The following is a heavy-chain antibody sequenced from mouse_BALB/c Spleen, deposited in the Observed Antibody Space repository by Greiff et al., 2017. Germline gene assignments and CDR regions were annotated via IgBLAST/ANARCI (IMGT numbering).Heavy chain of an antibody. J-gene: IGHJ3*01. CDR2: ISNLAYSI. CDR1: GFTFSDYG. V-gene: IGHV5-15*02. CDR3: ARGANWAPFAY. D-gene: IGHD4-1*01. Sequence: DVHLVESGGGLVQPGGSRKLSCAASGFTFSDYGMAWVRQAPGKGPEWVAFISNLAYSIYYADTVTGRFTISRENAKNTLYLEMSSLRSEDTAMYYCARGANWAPFAYWGQGTLVTVSA.